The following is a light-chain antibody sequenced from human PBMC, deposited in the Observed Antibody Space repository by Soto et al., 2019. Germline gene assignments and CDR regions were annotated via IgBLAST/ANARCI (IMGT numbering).Light chain of an antibody. CDR3: QQRSNWPRT. J-gene: IGKJ1*01. CDR1: QSVSSY. CDR2: DAS. Sequence: ETVLTQSPATVSLSPGERATLNCRASQSVSSYLAWYQQKPGQAPRLLIYDASNRATGIPARFSGSGSGTDFTLTISSLEPEDFAVYYCQQRSNWPRTFGQGTKVDIK. V-gene: IGKV3-11*01.